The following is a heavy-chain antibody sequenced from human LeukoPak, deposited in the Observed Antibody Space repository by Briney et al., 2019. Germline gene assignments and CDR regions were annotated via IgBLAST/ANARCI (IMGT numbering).Heavy chain of an antibody. J-gene: IGHJ5*02. V-gene: IGHV4-59*01. D-gene: IGHD2-21*02. CDR2: IYYSGST. CDR1: GGSISSYY. CDR3: ASGVVTAIRGYNRFDP. Sequence: PSETLSLTCTVSGGSISSYYWSWIRQPPGKGLEWIGYIYYSGSTNYKPSLKSRVTISVETSKNQFSLKPRSVTAADTAVYYCASGVVTAIRGYNRFDPWGQGTLVTVSS.